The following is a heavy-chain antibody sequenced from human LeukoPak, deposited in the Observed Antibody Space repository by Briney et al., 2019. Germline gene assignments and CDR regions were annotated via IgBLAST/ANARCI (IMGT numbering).Heavy chain of an antibody. J-gene: IGHJ4*02. CDR3: ARRQTSIAGRTRTSEFDY. CDR2: IYYSGST. CDR1: GGSISSSSYY. D-gene: IGHD6-6*01. V-gene: IGHV4-39*01. Sequence: SGTLSLTCAVSGGSISSSSYYWGWIRQPPGKGLEWIGSIYYSGSTYYNPSLKSRVTISVDTSKKQFSLKLSSVTAADTAVYYCARRQTSIAGRTRTSEFDYWGQGTLVTVSS.